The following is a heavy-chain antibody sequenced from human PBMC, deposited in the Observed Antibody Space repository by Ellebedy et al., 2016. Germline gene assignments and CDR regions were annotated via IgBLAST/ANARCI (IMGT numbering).Heavy chain of an antibody. D-gene: IGHD4-17*01. CDR3: YYGHYSGS. CDR2: ISGDGDTT. Sequence: GESLKISCTASGFNFNTFFMSWVRQAPGGGLEWISTISGDGDTTFSADSVKGRFTISRDNSRYTLYLQMDSLRAADTAVYYCYYGHYSGSWGQGTLVTVSS. CDR1: GFNFNTFF. J-gene: IGHJ4*02. V-gene: IGHV3-23*01.